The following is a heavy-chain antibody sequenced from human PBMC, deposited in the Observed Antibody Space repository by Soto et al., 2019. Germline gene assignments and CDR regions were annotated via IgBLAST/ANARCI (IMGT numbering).Heavy chain of an antibody. V-gene: IGHV4-34*01. D-gene: IGHD3-10*01. J-gene: IGHJ5*02. CDR3: ARGRGAQNVGWFDP. CDR1: GGSFSGYY. Sequence: SETLSLTCAVYGGSFSGYYWSWIRQPPGKGLEWIGEINHSGRTNYNPSLKSRVTISVDTSKNQFSLKLSSVTAADTAVYYCARGRGAQNVGWFDPWGQGTLVTVSS. CDR2: INHSGRT.